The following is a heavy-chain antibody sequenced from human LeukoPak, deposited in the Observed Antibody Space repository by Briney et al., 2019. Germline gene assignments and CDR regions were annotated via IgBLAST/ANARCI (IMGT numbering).Heavy chain of an antibody. V-gene: IGHV4-59*01. Sequence: SETLSPTCSVSDVSISSSYWSWIRQPPGKGLEWIGYISYTGSTHYNPSLKSRVTISVDTSKNQFSLKLSSVTAADTAVYYCARAQLLWFGELLYSPYYFDYWGQGTLVTVSS. D-gene: IGHD3-10*01. CDR1: DVSISSSY. CDR2: ISYTGST. CDR3: ARAQLLWFGELLYSPYYFDY. J-gene: IGHJ4*02.